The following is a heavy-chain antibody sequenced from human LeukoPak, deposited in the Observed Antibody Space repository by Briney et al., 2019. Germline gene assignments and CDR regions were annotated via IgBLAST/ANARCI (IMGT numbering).Heavy chain of an antibody. J-gene: IGHJ5*02. D-gene: IGHD6-13*01. CDR3: ARDLRAAGNNNWFDP. V-gene: IGHV4-59*01. Sequence: SETLSLTCTVSGGSISSYYWSWIRQPPGKGLEWIGYIYYSGSTNYNPSLKSQVTILVDTSKNQFSLKLSSVTATDTAVYYCARDLRAAGNNNWFDPWGQGTPVTVSS. CDR2: IYYSGST. CDR1: GGSISSYY.